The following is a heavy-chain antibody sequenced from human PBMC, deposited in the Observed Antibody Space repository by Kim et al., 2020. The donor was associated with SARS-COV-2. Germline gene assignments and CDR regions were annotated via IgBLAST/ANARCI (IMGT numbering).Heavy chain of an antibody. CDR1: GFTFGDYA. D-gene: IGHD5-18*01. CDR2: ISWNSGSI. Sequence: GGSLRLSCAASGFTFGDYAMHWVRQAPGKGLEWVSGISWNSGSIDYADSVKGRFTISRDNSKNTLYLQMNSLRAEDTAVYYCAKDNTGYSYGYTPNFDYWGQGTLVTVSS. J-gene: IGHJ4*02. V-gene: IGHV3-9*01. CDR3: AKDNTGYSYGYTPNFDY.